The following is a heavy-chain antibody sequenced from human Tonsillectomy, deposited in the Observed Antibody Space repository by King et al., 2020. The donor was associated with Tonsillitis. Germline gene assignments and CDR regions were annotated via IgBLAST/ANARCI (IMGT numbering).Heavy chain of an antibody. CDR1: GYTFTSYG. D-gene: IGHD3-3*01. CDR2: ISAYNGNT. J-gene: IGHJ4*02. Sequence: VQLVESGAEVKKPGASVKVSCKASGYTFTSYGISWVRQAPGQGLEWMGWISAYNGNTNYAQKPQGRVTLTTDTSTGTAYMEVRSLRSCDTAVYYCARVGAHDFWSGYYEGDYWGQGTLVTVSS. V-gene: IGHV1-18*01. CDR3: ARVGAHDFWSGYYEGDY.